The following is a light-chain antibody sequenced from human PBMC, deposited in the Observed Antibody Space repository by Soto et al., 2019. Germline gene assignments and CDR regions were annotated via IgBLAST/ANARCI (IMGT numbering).Light chain of an antibody. V-gene: IGKV1-8*01. Sequence: AIRMTQSPSSFSASTGDRVTITCRARQGIRSYLAWYQQKPGKAPKLLIYAASTLQSGVPSRFSGSGSGTDFTLTISCLQSEDFATYYCQQYYSYPLLTFGGGTKVEIK. J-gene: IGKJ4*01. CDR2: AAS. CDR3: QQYYSYPLLT. CDR1: QGIRSY.